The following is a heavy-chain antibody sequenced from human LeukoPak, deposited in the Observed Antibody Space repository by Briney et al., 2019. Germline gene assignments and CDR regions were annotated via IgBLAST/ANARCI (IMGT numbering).Heavy chain of an antibody. V-gene: IGHV3-30*04. CDR3: ARVPPGSSWYGYFQH. D-gene: IGHD6-13*01. J-gene: IGHJ1*01. Sequence: GGSLRLSCAASGFTFSSYAMHWVRQAPGKGLEWVAVISYDGSNKYYADSVKGRFTISRDNSKNTLYLQMNSLRAEDTAVYYCARVPPGSSWYGYFQHWGQGTLVTVSS. CDR2: ISYDGSNK. CDR1: GFTFSSYA.